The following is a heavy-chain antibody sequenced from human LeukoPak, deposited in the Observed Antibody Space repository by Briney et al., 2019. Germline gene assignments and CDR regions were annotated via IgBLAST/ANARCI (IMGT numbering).Heavy chain of an antibody. V-gene: IGHV4-4*02. CDR3: APLSSGWYLNFQH. J-gene: IGHJ1*01. CDR2: IYHSGST. D-gene: IGHD6-19*01. CDR1: GGSISSSNW. Sequence: SETLSLTCAVSGGSISSSNWWSWVRQPPGKGLEWIGEIYHSGSTNYNPSLKSRVTISVDKSKNQFSLKLSSVTAADTAVYYCAPLSSGWYLNFQHWGPGPPFHVSS.